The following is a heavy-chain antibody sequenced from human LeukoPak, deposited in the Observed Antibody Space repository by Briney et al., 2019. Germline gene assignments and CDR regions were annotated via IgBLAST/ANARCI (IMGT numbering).Heavy chain of an antibody. CDR3: ARGPYSSSWYGVY. V-gene: IGHV4-30-4*01. CDR2: INHSRST. CDR1: GGSISSGDYY. Sequence: SQTLSLTCTVSGGSISSGDYYWSWIRQPPGKGLEWIAEINHSRSTNYNPSLKSRVTISIDTSKNQFSLKLSSVTAADTAVYYCARGPYSSSWYGVYWGQGTLVTVSS. J-gene: IGHJ4*02. D-gene: IGHD6-13*01.